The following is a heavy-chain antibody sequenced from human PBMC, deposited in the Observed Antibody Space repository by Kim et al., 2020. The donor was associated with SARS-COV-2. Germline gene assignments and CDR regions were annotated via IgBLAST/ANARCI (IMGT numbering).Heavy chain of an antibody. J-gene: IGHJ4*02. Sequence: GESLKISCKGSGYSFTSYWIGWVRQMPGKGLEWMGIIYPGDSDTRYSPSFQGQVTISADKSISTAYLQWSSLKASDTAMYYCARHHEVRGVIITPPYYFDYWGQGTLVTVSS. CDR2: IYPGDSDT. D-gene: IGHD3-10*01. V-gene: IGHV5-51*01. CDR1: GYSFTSYW. CDR3: ARHHEVRGVIITPPYYFDY.